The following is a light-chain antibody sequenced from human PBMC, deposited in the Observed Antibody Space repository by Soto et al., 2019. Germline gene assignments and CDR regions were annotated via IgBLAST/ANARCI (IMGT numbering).Light chain of an antibody. J-gene: IGKJ5*01. V-gene: IGKV1-27*01. CDR3: HKYNRALLT. CDR1: QGIYNN. CDR2: AAS. Sequence: DIQMTQSPSSLSASVGDRVTITCRASQGIYNNLAWYPQKPWKAPKLLIYAASTLEAGDPSRFSGSGSGTDFTLTISSLQPEDVATYCCHKYNRALLTLGQGTRLEIK.